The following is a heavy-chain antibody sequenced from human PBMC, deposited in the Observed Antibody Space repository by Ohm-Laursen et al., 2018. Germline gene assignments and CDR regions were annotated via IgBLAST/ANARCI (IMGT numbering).Heavy chain of an antibody. D-gene: IGHD3-10*01. CDR3: AKDNSAFGELIS. Sequence: SLRLSCAASGFTFDDYAMHWVRQAPGKGLEWVSGISWNGGSIGYADSVKGRFTISRDNAKNSLYLQMNSLRAEDTALYYCAKDNSAFGELISWGQGALVTVSP. J-gene: IGHJ4*02. CDR1: GFTFDDYA. V-gene: IGHV3-9*01. CDR2: ISWNGGSI.